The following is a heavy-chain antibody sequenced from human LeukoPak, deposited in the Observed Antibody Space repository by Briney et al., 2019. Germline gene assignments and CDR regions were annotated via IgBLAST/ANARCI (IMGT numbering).Heavy chain of an antibody. J-gene: IGHJ4*02. CDR2: ISSSSSHT. CDR1: GFTFSTYS. CDR3: ARGSRVWFGELLFDY. D-gene: IGHD3-10*01. Sequence: GGSLRLSCAASGFTFSTYSMNWVRQAPGKGLEWVSSISSSSSHTYYADSLRGRFTISRDNAKNSLYLQMNSLRAEDTAVYYCARGSRVWFGELLFDYWGQGTLVTVSS. V-gene: IGHV3-21*01.